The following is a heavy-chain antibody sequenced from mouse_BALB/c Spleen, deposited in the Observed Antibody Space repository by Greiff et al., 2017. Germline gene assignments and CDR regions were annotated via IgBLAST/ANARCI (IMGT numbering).Heavy chain of an antibody. D-gene: IGHD2-10*02. J-gene: IGHJ4*01. CDR1: GYTFTDYA. V-gene: IGHV1-67*01. CDR2: ISTYYGNT. Sequence: QVQLKESGPELVRPGVSVKISCKGSGYTFTDYAMHWVKQSHAKSLEWIGVISTYYGNTNYNQKFKGKATMTVDKSSSTAYMELARLTSEDSAIYYCARSGYGKEGSAMDYWGQGTSVTVSS. CDR3: ARSGYGKEGSAMDY.